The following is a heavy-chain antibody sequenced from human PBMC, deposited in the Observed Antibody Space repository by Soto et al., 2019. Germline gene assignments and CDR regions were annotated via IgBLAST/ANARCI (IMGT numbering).Heavy chain of an antibody. D-gene: IGHD1-26*01. Sequence: GAAVKVSCKASGYTFTTYSMHWVRQAPGQRLEWMGWIHAGNGNTEHSQKFQGRVTITRDTSASTAYLELGSLRAEDTAVYFCARHRHPRGTVGATSPLDPWGQGTQVTVSS. J-gene: IGHJ5*02. V-gene: IGHV1-3*01. CDR1: GYTFTTYS. CDR3: ARHRHPRGTVGATSPLDP. CDR2: IHAGNGNT.